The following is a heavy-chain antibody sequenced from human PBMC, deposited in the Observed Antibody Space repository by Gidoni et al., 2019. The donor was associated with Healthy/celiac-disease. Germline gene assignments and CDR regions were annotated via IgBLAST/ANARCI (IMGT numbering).Heavy chain of an antibody. CDR1: GFTFSNAW. V-gene: IGHV3-15*01. CDR3: TTGALPTTSYWYFDL. CDR2: IKIKTDGGTT. Sequence: EVQLVESGGGLVKPGGSLSLSCAASGFTFSNAWMSWVRQAPGKGLEWVGRIKIKTDGGTTDYAAPVKGRITISRDDSKNTLYLQMNSLKTEDTAVYYCTTGALPTTSYWYFDLWGRGTLVTVSS. J-gene: IGHJ2*01.